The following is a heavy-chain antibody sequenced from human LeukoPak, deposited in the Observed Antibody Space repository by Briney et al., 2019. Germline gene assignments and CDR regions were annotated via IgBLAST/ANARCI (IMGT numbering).Heavy chain of an antibody. V-gene: IGHV3-30*04. CDR2: ISYDGSNK. J-gene: IGHJ4*02. CDR3: ARDGQRIAAAGTTYFDY. D-gene: IGHD6-13*01. CDR1: GFTFSSYA. Sequence: AGRSLRLSCAASGFTFSSYAMHWVRQAPGKGLEWVAVISYDGSNKYYADSVKGRFTISRDNSKNTLYLQMNSLRAEGTAVYYCARDGQRIAAAGTTYFDYWGQGTLVTVSS.